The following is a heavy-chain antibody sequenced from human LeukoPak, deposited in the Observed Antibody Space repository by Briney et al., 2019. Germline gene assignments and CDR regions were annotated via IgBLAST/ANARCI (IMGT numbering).Heavy chain of an antibody. CDR3: ITGDYDFWSGFYSPNHYFDY. D-gene: IGHD3-3*01. J-gene: IGHJ4*02. CDR2: IRGKTAAGAP. CDR1: GFTFTSAW. Sequence: GGSLRLSCAASGFTFTSAWMSWVRQAPGKGLEWVGRIRGKTAAGAPDYVASVKGRFTISRDDSKNTLFLQMNSLKTEDTAVYYCITGDYDFWSGFYSPNHYFDYWGQGTLVTVSS. V-gene: IGHV3-15*01.